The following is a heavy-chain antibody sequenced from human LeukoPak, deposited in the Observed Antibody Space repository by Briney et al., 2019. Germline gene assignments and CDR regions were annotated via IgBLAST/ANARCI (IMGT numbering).Heavy chain of an antibody. V-gene: IGHV3-30*02. CDR1: GFTFSSYG. Sequence: GGSLRLSCAASGFTFSSYGMHWVRQAPGKGLEWVAFIRYDGSNKYYADSVKGRFTISRDNSKNTLCLQMNSLRAEDTAVYYCARYDILTSYYFDYWGQGTLVTVSS. CDR2: IRYDGSNK. CDR3: ARYDILTSYYFDY. D-gene: IGHD3-9*01. J-gene: IGHJ4*02.